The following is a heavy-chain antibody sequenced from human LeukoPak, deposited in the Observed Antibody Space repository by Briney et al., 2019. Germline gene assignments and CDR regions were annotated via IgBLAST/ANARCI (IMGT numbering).Heavy chain of an antibody. Sequence: SETLSLTCTVSGASVRSGGFYWSWIRQHPGKGLEYIGYIYNSGIFFYNPSLESRLTMSVDTSMNQFSLKLSSVTAADTAVYYCARGIGGYRFAPWGQGTLVIVSS. CDR1: GASVRSGGFY. V-gene: IGHV4-31*03. D-gene: IGHD5-18*01. CDR3: ARGIGGYRFAP. J-gene: IGHJ5*02. CDR2: IYNSGIF.